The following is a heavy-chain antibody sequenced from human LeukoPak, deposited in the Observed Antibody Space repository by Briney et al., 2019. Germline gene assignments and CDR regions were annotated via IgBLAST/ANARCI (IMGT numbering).Heavy chain of an antibody. D-gene: IGHD6-13*01. V-gene: IGHV3-7*01. Sequence: GGSLRLSCAASGFTFSSYWMSWVRQAPGKGLEWVANIKQDGSEKYYVDSVKGRFTISRDNSKNTLYLQMNSLRPEDTAVYYCARVGRQDSSSWYVDNWGQGTLVTVSS. J-gene: IGHJ4*02. CDR1: GFTFSSYW. CDR3: ARVGRQDSSSWYVDN. CDR2: IKQDGSEK.